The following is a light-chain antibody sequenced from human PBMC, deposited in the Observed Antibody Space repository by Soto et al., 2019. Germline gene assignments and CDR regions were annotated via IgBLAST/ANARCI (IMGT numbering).Light chain of an antibody. CDR1: QSVLYSPNNKNY. Sequence: DIVMTQSPDSLAVSLGERATINCKSSQSVLYSPNNKNYLAWYQQKPGQPPKLLIYWASTRESGVPDRFSGSGYGTEFTLTISSLQAEDVAFYYCQQYHSAPQSFGQGNKVEIK. CDR3: QQYHSAPQS. V-gene: IGKV4-1*01. CDR2: WAS. J-gene: IGKJ1*01.